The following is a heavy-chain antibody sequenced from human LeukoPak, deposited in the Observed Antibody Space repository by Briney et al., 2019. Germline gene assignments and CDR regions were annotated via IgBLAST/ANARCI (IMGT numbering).Heavy chain of an antibody. Sequence: SETLSLTCAVYGGSFSGYYWSCIRQPPGKGLEWIGEINHSGSTNYNPSLKSRVTISVDTSKNQFSLKLSSVTAADTAVYYCARGLFDDPTRFDPWGQGTLVTVSS. CDR1: GGSFSGYY. D-gene: IGHD2-21*01. CDR3: ARGLFDDPTRFDP. V-gene: IGHV4-34*01. J-gene: IGHJ5*02. CDR2: INHSGST.